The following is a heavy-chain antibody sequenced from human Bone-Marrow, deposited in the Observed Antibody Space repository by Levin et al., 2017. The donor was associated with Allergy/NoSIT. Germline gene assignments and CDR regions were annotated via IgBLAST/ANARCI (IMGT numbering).Heavy chain of an antibody. V-gene: IGHV3-23*01. CDR3: ARCVITASGFDY. CDR1: GFTFGTYA. Sequence: HTGGSLRLSCAGSGFTFGTYAMSWVRQAPGKGLEWVSTITGAGGSTYYADSVKGRFSISRDNANNTVYLQMDSLRAGDTAVYFCARCVITASGFDYWGQGVLVSVSS. CDR2: ITGAGGST. J-gene: IGHJ4*02. D-gene: IGHD6-6*01.